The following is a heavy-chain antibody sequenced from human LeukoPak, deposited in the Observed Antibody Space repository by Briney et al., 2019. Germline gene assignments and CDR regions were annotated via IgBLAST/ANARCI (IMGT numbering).Heavy chain of an antibody. CDR1: GVTFSDSA. Sequence: GGSLRLSCAASGVTFSDSAMTWVRQAPGRALEWVGLIKSTPDGGTTHYAAPVRGRFTVSRDDSKNTLFLQMNSLKTEDTAVYYCTTSSWGNPVSWGQGTLVTVSS. D-gene: IGHD3-16*01. V-gene: IGHV3-15*01. CDR2: IKSTPDGGTT. J-gene: IGHJ5*02. CDR3: TTSSWGNPVS.